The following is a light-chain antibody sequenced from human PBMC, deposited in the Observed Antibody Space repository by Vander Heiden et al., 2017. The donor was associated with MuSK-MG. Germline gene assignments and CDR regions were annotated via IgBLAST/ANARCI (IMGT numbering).Light chain of an antibody. Sequence: IQMTQSPSSLSASVGDRVTLTCQASQDISNYLNWYQQKPGKAPKLLIYDASNLETGVPSRFSGSGSGTDFTFTISSLQPEDIATYYCQQYDNLPLTFGPGTKVDIK. CDR1: QDISNY. CDR3: QQYDNLPLT. CDR2: DAS. V-gene: IGKV1-33*01. J-gene: IGKJ3*01.